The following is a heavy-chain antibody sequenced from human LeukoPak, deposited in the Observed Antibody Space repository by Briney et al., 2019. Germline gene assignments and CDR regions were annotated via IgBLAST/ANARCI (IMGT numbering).Heavy chain of an antibody. CDR3: AREKSGGEPGSFDH. J-gene: IGHJ4*02. CDR1: GYSISSGYY. Sequence: PSETLSLTCTVSGYSISSGYYWGWIRQSPGKGLEWIGYINYAGGAYYHPSLKSRVTILADTSKNKFSLELRSVTAADTAMYFCAREKSGGEPGSFDHWGQGIRVTVSS. CDR2: INYAGGA. V-gene: IGHV4-38-2*02. D-gene: IGHD2-21*01.